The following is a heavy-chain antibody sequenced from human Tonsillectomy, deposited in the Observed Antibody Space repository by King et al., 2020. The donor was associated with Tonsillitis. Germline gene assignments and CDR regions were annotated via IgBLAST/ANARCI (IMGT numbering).Heavy chain of an antibody. CDR3: ARDVYGGASDAFDI. Sequence: VQLQESGPGLVKPSETLSLTCTVSGGAISTYYWSWIRQPAGKGLEWIGRIYNSGSTNYKPSLKSRVTMSVDTSKNQFSLKLSSVTAADTAVYYCARDVYGGASDAFDIWGQGTMVTVSS. V-gene: IGHV4-4*07. CDR2: IYNSGST. J-gene: IGHJ3*02. D-gene: IGHD4-23*01. CDR1: GGAISTYY.